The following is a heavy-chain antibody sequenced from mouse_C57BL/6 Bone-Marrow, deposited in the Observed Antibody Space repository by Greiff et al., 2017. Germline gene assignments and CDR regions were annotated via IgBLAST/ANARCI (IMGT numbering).Heavy chain of an antibody. J-gene: IGHJ2*01. CDR2: INPGSGST. CDR3: AREGGSSPYYFDY. D-gene: IGHD1-1*01. CDR1: GYAFTNYL. V-gene: IGHV1-54*02. Sequence: QVQLQQSGAELVRPGTSVKVSCKASGYAFTNYLIEWVKQRPGQGLEWIGVINPGSGSTNYKEKFKGKATFTADTASNTSYMQLSSLTTEDSAIYYCAREGGSSPYYFDYWGQGTTLTVSS.